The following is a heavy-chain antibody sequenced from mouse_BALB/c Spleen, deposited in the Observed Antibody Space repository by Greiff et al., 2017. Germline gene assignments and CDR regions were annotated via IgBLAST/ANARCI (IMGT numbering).Heavy chain of an antibody. CDR1: GYTFTSYY. Sequence: QVQLKQSGPELVKPGASVKMSCKASGYTFTSYYIHWVKQRPGQGLEWIGWIYPGDGSTKYNEKFKGKTTLTADKSSSTAYMLLSSLTSEDSAIYFCARGANQIAYWGQGTLVTVAA. D-gene: IGHD3-1*01. J-gene: IGHJ3*01. CDR3: ARGANQIAY. CDR2: IYPGDGST. V-gene: IGHV1S56*01.